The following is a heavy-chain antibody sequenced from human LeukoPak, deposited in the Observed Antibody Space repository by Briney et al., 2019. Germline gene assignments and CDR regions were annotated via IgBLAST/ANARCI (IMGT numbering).Heavy chain of an antibody. CDR2: ISYDGSNK. D-gene: IGHD4-17*01. V-gene: IGHV3-30*18. Sequence: GGSLRLSCAASGFTFSSYGMHWVRQAPGKALEWVAVISYDGSNKYYADSVKGRFTISRDNSKNTLYLQMNSLRAEDTAVYYCAKDRAPDDYGDYGGFDYWGQGTLVTVSS. CDR3: AKDRAPDDYGDYGGFDY. CDR1: GFTFSSYG. J-gene: IGHJ4*02.